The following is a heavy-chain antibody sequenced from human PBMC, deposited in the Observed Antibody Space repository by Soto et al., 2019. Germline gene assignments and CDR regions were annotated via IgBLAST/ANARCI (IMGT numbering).Heavy chain of an antibody. CDR3: ARQTSLTIFGAFYI. CDR1: GGSISNYY. D-gene: IGHD3-3*01. Sequence: SETLSLTCTVSGGSISNYYWSWIRQPPGKGLEWIGYIYYSGSTNYNPPLKSRVTISVDTSKNQFSLMLSSVTAADTAVYFCARQTSLTIFGAFYIWGQGTMVTVSS. V-gene: IGHV4-59*08. J-gene: IGHJ3*02. CDR2: IYYSGST.